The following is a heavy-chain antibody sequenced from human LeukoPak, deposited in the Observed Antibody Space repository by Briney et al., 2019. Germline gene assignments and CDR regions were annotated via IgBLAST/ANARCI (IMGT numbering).Heavy chain of an antibody. J-gene: IGHJ4*02. CDR3: ARHCCKGQLQDY. V-gene: IGHV4-39*01. CDR1: GGSISSGSYY. D-gene: IGHD6-6*01. Sequence: SETLSLTCTVSGGSISSGSYYWGWIRQPPGKGLEWIGSLYYSGSTYYNPSLKSRVTISVDTSKNQFSLKLSSVTAADTAVYYCARHCCKGQLQDYWGQGTLVTVSS. CDR2: LYYSGST.